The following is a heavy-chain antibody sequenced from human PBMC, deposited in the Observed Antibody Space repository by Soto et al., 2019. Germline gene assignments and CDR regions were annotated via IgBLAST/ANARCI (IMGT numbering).Heavy chain of an antibody. CDR3: ARLTCYDCWSTPDY. CDR1: GGSISSSSYY. CDR2: IYYSGST. J-gene: IGHJ4*02. Sequence: QLQLQESGPGLVKPSETLSLTCTVSGGSISSSSYYWGWIRQPPGKGLEWIGSIYYSGSTYYNPTLKSRVPIAVDTPKTQFSLKLTSVTAGDRAVYYCARLTCYDCWSTPDYWGQGSLVTVS. D-gene: IGHD3-3*01. V-gene: IGHV4-39*01.